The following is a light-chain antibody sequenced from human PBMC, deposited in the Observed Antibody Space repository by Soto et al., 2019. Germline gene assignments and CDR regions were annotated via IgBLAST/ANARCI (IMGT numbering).Light chain of an antibody. CDR1: ALPKPY. CDR3: QSADSSGTVV. CDR2: KDI. Sequence: SYELTQPPSVSVSPGQTARITCSGDALPKPYAYWYQQKPGQAPVLAIYKDIERPSGIPERFSGSSSGTTVTLTISGVQAEDEADYYCQSADSSGTVVFGGGTKLTVL. J-gene: IGLJ2*01. V-gene: IGLV3-25*03.